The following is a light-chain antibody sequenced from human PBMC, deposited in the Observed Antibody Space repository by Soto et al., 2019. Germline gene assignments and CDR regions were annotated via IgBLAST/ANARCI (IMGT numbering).Light chain of an antibody. V-gene: IGLV2-23*01. Sequence: QSVLTQPASVSGSPGQSITISCSGSISDVGSSGPVSWYQHHPGQVPKLIIYEGSRRPSGVSSRFSGSKTGNTASLTITGLQAEDEANYYCCSYVGARTYVFGLGPRSP. J-gene: IGLJ1*01. CDR2: EGS. CDR3: CSYVGARTYV. CDR1: ISDVGSSGP.